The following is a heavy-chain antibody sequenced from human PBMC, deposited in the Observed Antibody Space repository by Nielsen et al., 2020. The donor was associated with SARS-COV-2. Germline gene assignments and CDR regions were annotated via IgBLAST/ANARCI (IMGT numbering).Heavy chain of an antibody. CDR1: GGSISSGGYY. CDR3: ARDHSGSYYYYYGMDV. CDR2: IHYRGST. J-gene: IGHJ6*02. D-gene: IGHD1-26*01. Sequence: SETLSLTCSVSGGSISSGGYYWSWIRQHPGKGLEWIGYIHYRGSTYYSSSLKSRVSISADTSKNQFSLNLSSVTAADTAVYYCARDHSGSYYYYYGMDVWGQGTTVTVSS. V-gene: IGHV4-31*03.